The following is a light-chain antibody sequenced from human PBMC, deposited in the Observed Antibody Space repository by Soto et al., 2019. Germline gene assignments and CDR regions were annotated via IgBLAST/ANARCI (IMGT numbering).Light chain of an antibody. Sequence: DIQVTQSPSSVSASVGDTVTITCRASHYIDSWLAWYQQKPGKAPKLLIYDASRLRSGVPSTFSGSRSGTDFTLTITDLQPEDFATYYCQQAYSFPITFGQGTRLEIK. J-gene: IGKJ5*01. CDR2: DAS. CDR1: HYIDSW. V-gene: IGKV1-12*01. CDR3: QQAYSFPIT.